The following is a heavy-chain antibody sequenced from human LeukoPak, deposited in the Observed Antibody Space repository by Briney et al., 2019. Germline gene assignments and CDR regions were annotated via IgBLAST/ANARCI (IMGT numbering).Heavy chain of an antibody. CDR1: GGSISSYY. V-gene: IGHV4-59*01. CDR3: ARNKRYYDSSGYDPDYYYYYYMDV. J-gene: IGHJ6*03. Sequence: SETLSLTCTVSGGSISSYYWSWIRQPPGKGLEWIGYIYYSGSTNYNPSLKSRVTISVDTSKNQFSLKLSSVTAADTAVYYCARNKRYYDSSGYDPDYYYYYYMDVWGKGTTVTISS. D-gene: IGHD3-22*01. CDR2: IYYSGST.